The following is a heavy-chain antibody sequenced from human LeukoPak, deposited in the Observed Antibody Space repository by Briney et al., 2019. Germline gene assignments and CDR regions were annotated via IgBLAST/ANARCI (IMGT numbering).Heavy chain of an antibody. CDR2: IYSDGT. CDR3: ARHYYAGSGTYRPFDY. V-gene: IGHV4-39*01. Sequence: TSETLSLTCTVSGGSISSTNYYWGWIRQPPGKGLEWIGSIYSDGTYYNPSLKSRIAMSVDTSKNQFSLSLRPVTATDTAVYYCARHYYAGSGTYRPFDYWGQGTLVTVAS. D-gene: IGHD3-10*01. CDR1: GGSISSTNYY. J-gene: IGHJ4*02.